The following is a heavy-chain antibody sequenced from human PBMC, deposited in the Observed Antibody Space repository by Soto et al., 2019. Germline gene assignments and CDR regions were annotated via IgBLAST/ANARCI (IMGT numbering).Heavy chain of an antibody. J-gene: IGHJ4*02. Sequence: QVQLVESGGGVVQPGRSLRLSCAASGFTFSSYAMHWVRQAPGKGLEWVAVISYDGSNKYYADSVKGRFTISRDNSKNTPDLQMNSLRAEDTAVYYCARGVGRDGYDYWGQGTLVTVSS. D-gene: IGHD5-12*01. CDR1: GFTFSSYA. CDR3: ARGVGRDGYDY. V-gene: IGHV3-30-3*01. CDR2: ISYDGSNK.